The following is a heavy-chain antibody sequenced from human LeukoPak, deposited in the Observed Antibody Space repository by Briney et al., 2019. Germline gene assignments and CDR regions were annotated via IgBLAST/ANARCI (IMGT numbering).Heavy chain of an antibody. CDR1: GFTFSSYG. D-gene: IGHD3-10*01. CDR3: AKDQGSGSYYFDY. V-gene: IGHV3-30*02. J-gene: IGHJ4*02. CDR2: IRYDGSNK. Sequence: GGSLRLSCAASGFTFSSYGMHWVRQAPGKGLEWVAFIRYDGSNKYYADSVKGRFTISRDNSKNTLYLQMNSLSAEDTAVYYCAKDQGSGSYYFDYWGQGTLVTVSS.